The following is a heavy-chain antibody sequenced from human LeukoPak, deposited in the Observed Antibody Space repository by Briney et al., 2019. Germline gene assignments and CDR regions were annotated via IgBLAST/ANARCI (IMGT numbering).Heavy chain of an antibody. CDR3: VRDGTGSGHDLDY. CDR1: GFTFSDYW. D-gene: IGHD5-12*01. V-gene: IGHV3-74*03. J-gene: IGHJ4*02. CDR2: INSDGSST. Sequence: GGSLRLSCAASGFTFSDYWMHWVRQAPGKGLVWASRINSDGSSTTYADSVKGRFTFSRDNTENMLYLQMNGLRAEDAAVYYCVRDGTGSGHDLDYGGQGTLVTVSS.